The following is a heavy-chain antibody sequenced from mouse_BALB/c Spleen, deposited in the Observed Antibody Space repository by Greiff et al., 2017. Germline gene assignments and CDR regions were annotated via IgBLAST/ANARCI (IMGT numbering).Heavy chain of an antibody. D-gene: IGHD1-1*01. Sequence: EVKLVESGGGLVKPGGSLKLSCAASGFTFSSYAMSWVRQTPEKRLEWVASISSGGSTYYPDSVKGRFTISRDNARNILYLQMSSLRSEDTAMYYCARGETTTRYYFDYWGQGTTLTVSS. CDR3: ARGETTTRYYFDY. CDR1: GFTFSSYA. CDR2: ISSGGST. J-gene: IGHJ2*01. V-gene: IGHV5-6-5*01.